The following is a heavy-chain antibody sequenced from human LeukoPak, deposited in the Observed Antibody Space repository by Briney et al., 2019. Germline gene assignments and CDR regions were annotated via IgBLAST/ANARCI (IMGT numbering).Heavy chain of an antibody. V-gene: IGHV3-48*03. CDR1: GFTFSSYE. J-gene: IGHJ4*02. D-gene: IGHD1-26*01. CDR2: ISSSGSTI. CDR3: ARGGAARPPDYYFDY. Sequence: PGGSLRLSCAASGFTFSSYEMNWVRQAPGKGLEWVSYISSSGSTIYYADSVKGRFTISRDNAKDSLYLQMNNVRADDTAVYYCARGGAARPPDYYFDYWGQGTLVTVSS.